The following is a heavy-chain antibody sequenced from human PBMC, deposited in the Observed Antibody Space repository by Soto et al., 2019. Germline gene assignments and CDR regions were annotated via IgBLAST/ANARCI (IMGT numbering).Heavy chain of an antibody. Sequence: GGSLRLSCAASGFTVSSNYMSWVRQAPGKGLEWVSVIYSGGSTYYADSVKGRFTISRHNSKNTLYLQMNSLRAEDTAVYYCARAVNYYGSGSRVAYYYYYYMDVWGKGTTVTVSS. V-gene: IGHV3-53*04. CDR1: GFTVSSNY. D-gene: IGHD3-10*01. CDR2: IYSGGST. CDR3: ARAVNYYGSGSRVAYYYYYYMDV. J-gene: IGHJ6*03.